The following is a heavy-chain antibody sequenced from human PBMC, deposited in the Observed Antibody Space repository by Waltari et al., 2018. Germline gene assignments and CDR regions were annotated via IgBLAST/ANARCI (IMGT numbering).Heavy chain of an antibody. CDR3: ALSVIALQEYYFDY. V-gene: IGHV1-3*01. CDR2: INAGNGNT. D-gene: IGHD4-4*01. Sequence: QVQLVQSGAEVKKPGASVKVSCKASGYTFTSYAMHWVRQAPGQRLEWMGWINAGNGNTKYSQKFQGRVTITRDTSASTAYMELSSLRSEDTAVYYCALSVIALQEYYFDYWGQGTLVTVSS. CDR1: GYTFTSYA. J-gene: IGHJ4*02.